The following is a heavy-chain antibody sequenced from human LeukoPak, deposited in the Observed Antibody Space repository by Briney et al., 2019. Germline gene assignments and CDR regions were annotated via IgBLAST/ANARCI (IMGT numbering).Heavy chain of an antibody. CDR1: GFTFSSYW. D-gene: IGHD6-19*01. V-gene: IGHV3-74*01. CDR2: ISSDGSIT. CDR3: ARGTGSGWYNY. J-gene: IGHJ4*02. Sequence: GGSLRLSCAASGFTFSSYWIHWVRQAPGKGLVWVSRISSDGSITNYADSVKGRFTISRDNAKNTLYLQMNSLRAEDTAVYYCARGTGSGWYNYWGQGTLVTVSS.